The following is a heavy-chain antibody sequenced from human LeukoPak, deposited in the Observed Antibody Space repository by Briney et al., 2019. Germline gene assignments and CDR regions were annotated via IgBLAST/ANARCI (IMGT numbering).Heavy chain of an antibody. Sequence: GRSLRLSCAASGFTFDDYAMHWVRQAPGKGLEWVSGISWNSGSIGYADSVKGRFTISRDNAKNSLYLQMNSLRAEDTALYYCAKSGSITMVRGFLERGSWFDPWGQGTLVTVSS. J-gene: IGHJ5*02. CDR1: GFTFDDYA. CDR2: ISWNSGSI. CDR3: AKSGSITMVRGFLERGSWFDP. V-gene: IGHV3-9*01. D-gene: IGHD3-10*01.